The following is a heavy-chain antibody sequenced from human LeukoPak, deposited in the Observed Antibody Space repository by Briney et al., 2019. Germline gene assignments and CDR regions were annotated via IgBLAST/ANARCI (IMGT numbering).Heavy chain of an antibody. CDR1: GGSISSYY. Sequence: SETLSLTCTISGGSISSYYWSWIRQPAGKGLEYIGRVYTSGSTNYNPSLKSRVTMSIDTAKNQFSPNLTSVTAADTAMYYCARVPVPAPRRGLYFDYWGQGTLITVSS. CDR2: VYTSGST. J-gene: IGHJ4*02. V-gene: IGHV4-4*07. D-gene: IGHD2-2*01. CDR3: ARVPVPAPRRGLYFDY.